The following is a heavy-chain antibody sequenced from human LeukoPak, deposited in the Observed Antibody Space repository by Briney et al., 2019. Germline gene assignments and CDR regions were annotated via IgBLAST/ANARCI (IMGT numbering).Heavy chain of an antibody. CDR3: ALLRFFEWANYYFDS. V-gene: IGHV4-39*07. D-gene: IGHD3-3*01. J-gene: IGHJ4*02. CDR2: IVYDGRT. CDR1: GGSISTSSYY. Sequence: SETLSLTCTVSGGSISTSSYYWGWIRQPPGKGLEWIGSIVYDGRTYYNLSLKRRVTMSVDTSKNQFSLNLSSVTAADTAVYYCALLRFFEWANYYFDSWGQGTLVTVSS.